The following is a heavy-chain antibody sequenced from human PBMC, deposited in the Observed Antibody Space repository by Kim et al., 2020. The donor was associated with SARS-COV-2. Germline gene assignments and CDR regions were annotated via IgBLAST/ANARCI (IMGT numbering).Heavy chain of an antibody. J-gene: IGHJ4*02. D-gene: IGHD2-2*01. CDR3: AKDRGIVVVPAAPDY. Sequence: DSVKGRFTISRENSKTPRYLQMNSRRAEDTAVYYCAKDRGIVVVPAAPDYWGQGTLVTVSS. V-gene: IGHV3-23*01.